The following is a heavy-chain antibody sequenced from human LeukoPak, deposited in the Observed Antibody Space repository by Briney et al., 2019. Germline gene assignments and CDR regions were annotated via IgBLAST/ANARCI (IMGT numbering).Heavy chain of an antibody. J-gene: IGHJ4*02. CDR3: AKDAGATPYYFDY. CDR1: GFTFSSYW. CDR2: IKQDGSEK. Sequence: GGSLRLSCAASGFTFSSYWMSWVRQAPGKGLEWVANIKQDGSEKYYVDSVKGRFTISRDNAKNTLYLQMNSLRAEDTAVYYCAKDAGATPYYFDYWGQGTLVTVSS. D-gene: IGHD5-12*01. V-gene: IGHV3-7*03.